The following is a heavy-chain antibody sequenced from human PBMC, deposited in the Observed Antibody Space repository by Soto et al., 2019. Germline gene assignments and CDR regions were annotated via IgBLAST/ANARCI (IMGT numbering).Heavy chain of an antibody. CDR3: AREPGAYYDSSGYFLLDY. CDR2: ISAYNGNT. D-gene: IGHD3-22*01. CDR1: GYTFTSYG. J-gene: IGHJ4*02. V-gene: IGHV1-18*01. Sequence: ASVKVSFKASGYTFTSYGISWMRQAPGQGLEWMGWISAYNGNTNYAQKLQGRVTMTTDTSTSTAYMELRSLRSDGTAVYYCAREPGAYYDSSGYFLLDYWGQGTLVTVSS.